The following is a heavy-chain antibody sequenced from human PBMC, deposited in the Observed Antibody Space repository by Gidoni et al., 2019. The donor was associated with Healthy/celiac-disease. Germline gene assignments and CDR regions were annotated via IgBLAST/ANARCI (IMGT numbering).Heavy chain of an antibody. J-gene: IGHJ1*01. CDR1: GYTFTSYY. Sequence: VQLVQSGAAVKKPGASVKVSCKASGYTFTSYYMHWVRQAPGQGLEWMGIINPSGGSTSYAQKFQGRVTMTRDTSTSTVYMELSSLRSEDTAVYYCARDYGSNLHWDPEYFQHWGQGTLVTVSS. D-gene: IGHD4-4*01. CDR3: ARDYGSNLHWDPEYFQH. V-gene: IGHV1-46*01. CDR2: INPSGGST.